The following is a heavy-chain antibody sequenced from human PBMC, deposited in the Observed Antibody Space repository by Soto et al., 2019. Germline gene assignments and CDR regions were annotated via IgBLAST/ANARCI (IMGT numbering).Heavy chain of an antibody. CDR3: ANIRRWASSWDSVWFGP. CDR2: IYWDDDK. V-gene: IGHV2-5*02. CDR1: GFSLTTSGVG. J-gene: IGHJ5*02. Sequence: QITLKESGPTRVKPTQTLALTCSFSGFSLTTSGVGVGWIRQSPGKALEWLAVIYWDDDKRYSPSLRCRLTITQDANKPLVVLSITNMDPEDRDTDYCANIRRWASSWDSVWFGPWGQGTLVTVSS. D-gene: IGHD1-26*01.